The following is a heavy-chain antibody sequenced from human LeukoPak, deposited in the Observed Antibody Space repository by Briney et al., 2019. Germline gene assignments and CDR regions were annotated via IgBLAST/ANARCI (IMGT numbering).Heavy chain of an antibody. Sequence: QPGGSLELSCAASGFTFSGSTMHWVRQAPGKGLEWVGRIRSKTDSYATAYAAAVEGRFSISREDSKDTAYLQMNSLKTDDTAVYYCTTVKTTMVWGQGSLVTVSS. V-gene: IGHV3-73*01. CDR2: IRSKTDSYAT. CDR3: TTVKTTMV. J-gene: IGHJ4*02. D-gene: IGHD5-18*01. CDR1: GFTFSGST.